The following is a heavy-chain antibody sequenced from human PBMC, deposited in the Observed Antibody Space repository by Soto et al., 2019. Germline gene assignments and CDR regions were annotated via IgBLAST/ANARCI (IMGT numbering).Heavy chain of an antibody. Sequence: QVQLVESGGGVVQPGRSLRLSCAASGFIFSSYGMHWVRQAPGKGLEWVALISYDGSNKYYADSVKGRFTISRDNSKNTLYLEMNSLRADDTAVFYCAKAPGATAATYFGHWGQGTLVTVSS. CDR2: ISYDGSNK. D-gene: IGHD1-1*01. J-gene: IGHJ4*02. V-gene: IGHV3-30*18. CDR3: AKAPGATAATYFGH. CDR1: GFIFSSYG.